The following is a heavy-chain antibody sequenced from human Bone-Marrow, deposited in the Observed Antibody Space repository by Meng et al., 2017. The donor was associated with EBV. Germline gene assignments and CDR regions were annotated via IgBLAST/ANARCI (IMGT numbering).Heavy chain of an antibody. V-gene: IGHV1-69*06. CDR1: GGPFNSDA. J-gene: IGHJ4*02. Sequence: QVQCVQSGDEVKKPGSWVKVSCKTFGGPFNSDAISWVRQDPGQGLEWIGGLIPMLGAPNYAQKFQDRVTIIADKSTSTHYMQLSSLRSDDTAVYYCASESGRGYTPDYWGRGTLVTVSS. CDR2: LIPMLGAP. D-gene: IGHD3-10*01. CDR3: ASESGRGYTPDY.